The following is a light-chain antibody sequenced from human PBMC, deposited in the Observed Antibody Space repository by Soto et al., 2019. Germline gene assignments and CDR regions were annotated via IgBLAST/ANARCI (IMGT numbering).Light chain of an antibody. CDR3: NSFTGSSTL. Sequence: QSALTQPASVSGSPGQSITISCTGTSIDVGGYNYVSWYQQHPGKAPKLMIYDVSNRPSGVSNRFSGSKSGNTASLTISGLQAEDEADYYCNSFTGSSTLFGGGTQLTVL. CDR1: SIDVGGYNY. V-gene: IGLV2-14*01. CDR2: DVS. J-gene: IGLJ2*01.